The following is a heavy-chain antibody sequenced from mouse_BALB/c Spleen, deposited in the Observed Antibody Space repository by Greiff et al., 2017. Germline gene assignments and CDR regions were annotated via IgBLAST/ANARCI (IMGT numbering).Heavy chain of an antibody. J-gene: IGHJ3*01. Sequence: VQLHQSGPELVKPGASVKISCKASGYAFSSSWMNWVKQRPGQGLEWIGRIYPGDGDTNYNGKFKGKATLTADKSSSTAYMQLSSLTSVDSAVYFCARGETWRFAYWGQGTLVTVSA. CDR2: IYPGDGDT. V-gene: IGHV1-82*01. CDR1: GYAFSSSW. CDR3: ARGETWRFAY.